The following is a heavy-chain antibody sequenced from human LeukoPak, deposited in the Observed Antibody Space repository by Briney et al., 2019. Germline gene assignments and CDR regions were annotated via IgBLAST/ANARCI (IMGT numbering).Heavy chain of an antibody. D-gene: IGHD1-26*01. Sequence: GESLKISRKGSGYSFTSYWIGWVRQMPGKGLEWMGIIYPGDSDTRYSPSFQGQVTISADKSISTAYLQWSSLKASDTAMYYCARLKYSGSYLDYFDYWGQGTLVTVSS. CDR2: IYPGDSDT. V-gene: IGHV5-51*01. J-gene: IGHJ4*02. CDR1: GYSFTSYW. CDR3: ARLKYSGSYLDYFDY.